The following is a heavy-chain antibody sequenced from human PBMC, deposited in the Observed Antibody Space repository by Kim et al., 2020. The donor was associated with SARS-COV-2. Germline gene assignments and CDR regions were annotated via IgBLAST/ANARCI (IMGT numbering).Heavy chain of an antibody. CDR3: ARIGDY. Sequence: YPGDSETKYSASFQGQVTISADKSISTAYLHWSSLKASDTAMYYCARIGDYWGQGTLVTVSS. D-gene: IGHD2-15*01. V-gene: IGHV5-51*01. CDR2: YPGDSET. J-gene: IGHJ4*02.